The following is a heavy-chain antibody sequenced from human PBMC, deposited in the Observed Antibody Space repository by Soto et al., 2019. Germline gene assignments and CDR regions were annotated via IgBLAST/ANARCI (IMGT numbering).Heavy chain of an antibody. CDR1: GGTFSSYA. J-gene: IGHJ3*02. V-gene: IGHV1-69*13. Sequence: ASVKVSCKASGGTFSSYAISWVRQAPGQGLEWMGGIIPIFGTSNYSQKFQGRVTIIADASTSTAYLELSSLKSEDTAVYYCARGGSSLDAFDRWGQGTMVTVSS. CDR3: ARGGSSLDAFDR. D-gene: IGHD3-10*01. CDR2: IIPIFGTS.